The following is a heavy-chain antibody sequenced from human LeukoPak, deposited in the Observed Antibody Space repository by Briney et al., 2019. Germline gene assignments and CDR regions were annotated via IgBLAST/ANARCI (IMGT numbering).Heavy chain of an antibody. V-gene: IGHV5-51*04. CDR2: IYSADSHT. CDR3: ARGSQDIRYTHSFDY. Sequence: GESLKIASKGSGNSFPIYWIGWVRQMPGKGLEWMGIIYSADSHTRYSPSFQGQVTISADKPLSTAYLQWSSLKASDTAIYYCARGSQDIRYTHSFDYWGQGTLVTVSS. J-gene: IGHJ4*02. CDR1: GNSFPIYW. D-gene: IGHD2-15*01.